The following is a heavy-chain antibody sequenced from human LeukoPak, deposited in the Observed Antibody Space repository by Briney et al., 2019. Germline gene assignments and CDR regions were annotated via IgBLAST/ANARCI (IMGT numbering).Heavy chain of an antibody. J-gene: IGHJ4*02. CDR3: ARAQWLADPGDY. CDR2: INPSTGGT. Sequence: ASVKVSCKASGYTFTGYFNHWVRQAPGQGLEWMGWINPSTGGTNYAQRFQGRVTMTRDTSVSTAYMDLYSLRSDDTAVYYCARAQWLADPGDYWGQGTLVTVSS. D-gene: IGHD6-19*01. V-gene: IGHV1-2*02. CDR1: GYTFTGYF.